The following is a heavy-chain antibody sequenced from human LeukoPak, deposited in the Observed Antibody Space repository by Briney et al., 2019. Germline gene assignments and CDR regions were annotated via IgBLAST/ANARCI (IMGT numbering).Heavy chain of an antibody. Sequence: GESLKISCKGSGYSFTSYWIGWVRQLPGKGLECMGIIYPGDSDTRYSPSFQGQVTISADKSISTAYLQWSSLKASDTAIYYCARHETGPYFDYWGQGTLVTVSS. CDR1: GYSFTSYW. J-gene: IGHJ4*02. CDR2: IYPGDSDT. CDR3: ARHETGPYFDY. V-gene: IGHV5-51*01. D-gene: IGHD1-1*01.